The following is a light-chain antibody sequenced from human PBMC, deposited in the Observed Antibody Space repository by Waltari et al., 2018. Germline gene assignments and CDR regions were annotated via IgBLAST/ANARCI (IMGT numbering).Light chain of an antibody. V-gene: IGLV1-51*01. CDR1: SPNIGNNY. Sequence: QSVLTQPPSVSAAPGQKVTISCSGSSPNIGNNYVSWYQQLPGTAPKLLIYHNKKRPSGIPDRFSGSKSGTSATLGITGLQTGDEADYYCGTWDSSLSAVVFGGGTKLTVL. J-gene: IGLJ2*01. CDR3: GTWDSSLSAVV. CDR2: HNK.